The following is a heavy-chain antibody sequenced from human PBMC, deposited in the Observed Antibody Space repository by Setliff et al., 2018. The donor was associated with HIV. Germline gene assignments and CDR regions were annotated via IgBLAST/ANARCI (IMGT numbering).Heavy chain of an antibody. CDR3: ARAKGNYGSGSYGFDY. D-gene: IGHD3-10*01. CDR2: IYYSGST. Sequence: SETLSLTCTVSGGSISSGGYYWSWIRQHPGKGLEWIGYIYYSGSTYYNPSLKSRVTISVDTSKNQFSLKLSSVTAADTAVYYCARAKGNYGSGSYGFDYWGQGTLVTVSS. J-gene: IGHJ4*02. CDR1: GGSISSGGYY. V-gene: IGHV4-31*03.